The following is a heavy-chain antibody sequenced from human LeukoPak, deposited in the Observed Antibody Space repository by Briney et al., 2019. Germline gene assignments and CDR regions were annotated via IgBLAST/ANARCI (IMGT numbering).Heavy chain of an antibody. CDR2: IRGSGDST. CDR3: AKDLSSGTGRGFDY. V-gene: IGHV3-23*01. D-gene: IGHD3/OR15-3a*01. J-gene: IGHJ4*02. CDR1: GFPFSAYA. Sequence: PGGSLRLSCAASGFPFSAYAMSWVRQAPGKGLEWVSGIRGSGDSTYYAESVKGRFTIYRDNSKNTLYLQMNSLRAEDTALYYCAKDLSSGTGRGFDYWGQGTLVTVSS.